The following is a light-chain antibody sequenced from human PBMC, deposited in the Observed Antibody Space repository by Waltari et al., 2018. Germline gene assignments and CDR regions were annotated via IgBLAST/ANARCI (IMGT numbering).Light chain of an antibody. V-gene: IGKV1-5*03. CDR2: KAS. J-gene: IGKJ4*01. CDR3: QQYNSYSLLT. Sequence: DIQMTQSPSTLSASVGDRVTNTCRATQSISNLLAWYQQKPGKAPKTQIKKASTLESGVPSRFSGSGSGTEFTLTISSLQPDDFATYYCQQYNSYSLLTFGGGTKVEIK. CDR1: QSISNL.